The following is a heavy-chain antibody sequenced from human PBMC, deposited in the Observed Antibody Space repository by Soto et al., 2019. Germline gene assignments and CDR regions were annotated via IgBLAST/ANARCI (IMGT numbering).Heavy chain of an antibody. D-gene: IGHD3-10*02. CDR3: ARSGDNYNVLDY. Sequence: PGGSLRLSFAASGFTLSYHYMSWIRQAPGKGLEWVSFSSNSGTFTKYADSVKGRFTISRDNAKNSLYLQINSLRGEDTAIYFCARSGDNYNVLDYWGPGTPVTVSS. CDR2: SSNSGTFT. CDR1: GFTLSYHY. J-gene: IGHJ4*02. V-gene: IGHV3-11*03.